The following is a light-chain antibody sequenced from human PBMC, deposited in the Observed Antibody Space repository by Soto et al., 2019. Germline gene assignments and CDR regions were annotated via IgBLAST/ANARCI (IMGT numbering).Light chain of an antibody. CDR2: DAS. V-gene: IGKV3-11*01. J-gene: IGKJ5*01. Sequence: EVVLTQSPATLSLSPGERATLSCRASQSVSTYLAWYQQKPGQAPRLRIYDASNRATGIPARFSGSGSGTDFTLTISSLVPEDFAVYFCQQRSNWPITFGQGTPLEIK. CDR1: QSVSTY. CDR3: QQRSNWPIT.